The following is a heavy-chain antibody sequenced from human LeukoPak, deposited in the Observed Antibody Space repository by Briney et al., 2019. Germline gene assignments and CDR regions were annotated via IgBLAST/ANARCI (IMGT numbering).Heavy chain of an antibody. Sequence: ASVKVSCKASGYTFTSYDINWVRQATAQGLEWMGWMNPNSGNTGYAQKFQGKVTMTRNTSISTAYMELSSLRSEDTAVYYCARGVGPEGWFDPWGQGTLVTVSS. CDR2: MNPNSGNT. V-gene: IGHV1-8*01. CDR1: GYTFTSYD. J-gene: IGHJ5*02. D-gene: IGHD1-26*01. CDR3: ARGVGPEGWFDP.